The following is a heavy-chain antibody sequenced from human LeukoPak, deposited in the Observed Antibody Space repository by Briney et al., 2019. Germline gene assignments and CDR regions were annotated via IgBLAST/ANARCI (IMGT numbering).Heavy chain of an antibody. J-gene: IGHJ4*02. D-gene: IGHD3-3*01. CDR2: INHSGST. CDR1: GGSFSGYY. V-gene: IGHV4-34*01. Sequence: PSETLSLTCAVYGGSFSGYYWSWIRQPPGKGLEWIGEINHSGSTNYNPSLKSRVTISVDTSKNQFSLKLSSVTAADTAVYYCARDFRIDFWSGYYIGGWFDYWGQGTLVTVSS. CDR3: ARDFRIDFWSGYYIGGWFDY.